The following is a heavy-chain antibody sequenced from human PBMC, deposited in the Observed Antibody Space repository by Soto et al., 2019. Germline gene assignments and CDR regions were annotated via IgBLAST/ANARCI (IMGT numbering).Heavy chain of an antibody. J-gene: IGHJ4*02. Sequence: PGGSLRLSCVASGFTVSDYYMDWVRQAPGMGPEWVGRVRNKANRYTTEFAASVKGRFTISADESNNSLYLQMNSLQSDDTAVYFCARARRVNERLRLDYWGPGTLVTVSS. V-gene: IGHV3-72*01. CDR1: GFTVSDYY. D-gene: IGHD1-1*01. CDR3: ARARRVNERLRLDY. CDR2: VRNKANRYTT.